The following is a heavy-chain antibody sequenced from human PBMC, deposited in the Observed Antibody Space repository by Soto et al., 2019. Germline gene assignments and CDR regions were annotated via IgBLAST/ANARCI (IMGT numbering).Heavy chain of an antibody. CDR3: ARDRDGYFDY. V-gene: IGHV4-59*01. CDR2: IYYGGST. Sequence: SETLPLTCTVSGGSISGYYWTWIRQPPGKGLEWIGYIYYGGSTNYNPSLKSRVTISVDTSKNQFSLKVNSVTAADSAVYYCARDRDGYFDYWGQGTLVTVAS. CDR1: GGSISGYY. J-gene: IGHJ4*02.